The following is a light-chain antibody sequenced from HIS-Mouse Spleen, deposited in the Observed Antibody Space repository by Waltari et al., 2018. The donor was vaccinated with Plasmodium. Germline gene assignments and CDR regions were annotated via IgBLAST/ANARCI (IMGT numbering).Light chain of an antibody. CDR1: QGISSA. CDR2: DAS. Sequence: AIQLTQSPSSLSASVGDRVTITCRASQGISSALAWYQQKPGKAPKLLIYDASSLESGVPSRFSGSGSGTDFTLIISSLQPEDFATYYCQQFNNYPRITFGQGTRLEIK. J-gene: IGKJ5*01. V-gene: IGKV1D-13*01. CDR3: QQFNNYPRIT.